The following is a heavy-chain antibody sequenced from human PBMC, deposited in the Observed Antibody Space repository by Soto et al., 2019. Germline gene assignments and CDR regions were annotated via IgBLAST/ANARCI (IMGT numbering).Heavy chain of an antibody. CDR3: ATMGTPATGLYFFDY. CDR1: GGSISSGNYY. CDR2: ISYSGST. Sequence: QVQLQESGPGLVKPSQTLSLTCTVSGGSISSGNYYWSWIRQPPGKGLEWIGFISYSGSTYYSTSLKSRVTISVDTSKSQFPLNLSFVTAADTAVYYCATMGTPATGLYFFDYWGQGSLVTVSS. D-gene: IGHD2-15*01. V-gene: IGHV4-30-4*01. J-gene: IGHJ4*02.